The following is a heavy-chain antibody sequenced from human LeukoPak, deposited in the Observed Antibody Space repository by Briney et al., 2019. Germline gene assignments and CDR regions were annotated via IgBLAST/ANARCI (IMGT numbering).Heavy chain of an antibody. CDR2: IYHSGST. J-gene: IGHJ4*02. Sequence: SETLSLTCTVSGYSISSGYYWGWIRQPPGKGLEWIGSIYHSGSTYYNPSLKSRVTISVDTSKNQFSLKLSSVTAADTAVYCCARVGGGSYVFDYWGQGTLVTVSS. V-gene: IGHV4-38-2*02. CDR3: ARVGGGSYVFDY. D-gene: IGHD1-26*01. CDR1: GYSISSGYY.